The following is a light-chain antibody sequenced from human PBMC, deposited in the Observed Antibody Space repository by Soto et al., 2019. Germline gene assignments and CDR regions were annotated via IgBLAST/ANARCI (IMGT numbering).Light chain of an antibody. Sequence: QSALTQPASVSGSPGQSITISCTGTSNDVGKYNLISWFRQHPGKAPKLMIYEVSKRPSGVSNRFSGSKSDNTASLTISGLQAEDEADYYYCSYAGSSTWVFGAGTKLTVL. V-gene: IGLV2-23*02. J-gene: IGLJ3*02. CDR1: SNDVGKYNL. CDR3: CSYAGSSTWV. CDR2: EVS.